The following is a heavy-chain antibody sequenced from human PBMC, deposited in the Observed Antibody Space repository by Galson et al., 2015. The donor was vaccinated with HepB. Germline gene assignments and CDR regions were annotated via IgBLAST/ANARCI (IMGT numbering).Heavy chain of an antibody. V-gene: IGHV3-30*07. CDR1: GFTFSRHA. CDR3: ASDCDGSGSFYNMLGY. CDR2: ISSDYTSK. J-gene: IGHJ4*02. Sequence: SLRLSCAVSGFTFSRHAFHWVRQAPGRGLEWVALISSDYTSKFYADSVKGRLSISRDNSKDTVYLQVNSLRDEDTAVHYCASDCDGSGSFYNMLGYWGQGTMVTVSS. D-gene: IGHD3-10*01.